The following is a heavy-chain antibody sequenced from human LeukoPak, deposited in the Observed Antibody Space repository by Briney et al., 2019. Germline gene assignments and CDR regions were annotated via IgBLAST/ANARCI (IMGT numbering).Heavy chain of an antibody. CDR3: ARIGYSSSSFDY. D-gene: IGHD6-6*01. V-gene: IGHV3-7*01. Sequence: GGSLRLSCAASGFMFSNYWMSWVRQAPGKGLEWVANIKQDGSIKYYLDSVNGRLTVSRDNAKNSVYLQLNSLKFEDTSVFYCARIGYSSSSFDYWGQGTLVIVSS. J-gene: IGHJ4*02. CDR1: GFMFSNYW. CDR2: IKQDGSIK.